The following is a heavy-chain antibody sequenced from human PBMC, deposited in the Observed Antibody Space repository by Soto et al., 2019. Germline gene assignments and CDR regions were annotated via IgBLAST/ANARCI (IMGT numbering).Heavy chain of an antibody. Sequence: QVQLVESGGGVVQPGRSLRLSCAASGFTFSSYGMHWVRQAPGKGLEWVAVIWYDGSNKYYADSVKGRFTISRDNSKNTLYLQMTSLRAEDTAVYYCARENTVTTPPVYWGQGTLVTVSS. J-gene: IGHJ4*02. D-gene: IGHD4-17*01. CDR3: ARENTVTTPPVY. V-gene: IGHV3-33*01. CDR2: IWYDGSNK. CDR1: GFTFSSYG.